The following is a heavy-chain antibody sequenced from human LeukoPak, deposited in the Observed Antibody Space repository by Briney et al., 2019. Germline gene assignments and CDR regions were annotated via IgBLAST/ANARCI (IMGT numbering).Heavy chain of an antibody. CDR3: ARSSSTSIYYYAMDV. V-gene: IGHV1-69*13. J-gene: IGHJ6*02. CDR1: GGXFSTYP. CDR2: IIPIFGTA. Sequence: SVKVSCKPSGGXFSTYPITWVRQAPGQGLEWMGGIIPIFGTANYAQTFQGRVTITADESTTTAHMELSSLRSEDTAVYYCARSSSTSIYYYAMDVWGQGTTVTVSS. D-gene: IGHD2-2*01.